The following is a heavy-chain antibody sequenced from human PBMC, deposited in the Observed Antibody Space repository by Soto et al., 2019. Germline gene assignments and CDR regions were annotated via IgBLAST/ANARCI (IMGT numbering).Heavy chain of an antibody. Sequence: GGSLRLSCAASGFTFSSYWMGWVRQAPGKGLEWVANIKQDGSEKYYVDSVKGRFTISRDNAKNSLYLQMNSLRAEDTAVYYCARDLLGVGTYYYYYMDVWGKGTTVTVSS. CDR3: ARDLLGVGTYYYYYMDV. V-gene: IGHV3-7*01. J-gene: IGHJ6*03. CDR1: GFTFSSYW. D-gene: IGHD3-3*01. CDR2: IKQDGSEK.